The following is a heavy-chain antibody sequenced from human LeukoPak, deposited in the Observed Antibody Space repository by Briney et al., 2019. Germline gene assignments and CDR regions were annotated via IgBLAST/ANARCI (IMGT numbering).Heavy chain of an antibody. CDR2: IKEDGSEK. Sequence: VRSLRLSCAPSGFTFSTFWMSWVRQAPGKGLEWVANIKEDGSEKYYVDSVKGRFTIARDNAKNSLYLQMNSLKAEDTAVYYCVRGGSNFDFWGQGTLVTVFS. V-gene: IGHV3-7*04. CDR3: VRGGSNFDF. D-gene: IGHD6-13*01. J-gene: IGHJ4*02. CDR1: GFTFSTFW.